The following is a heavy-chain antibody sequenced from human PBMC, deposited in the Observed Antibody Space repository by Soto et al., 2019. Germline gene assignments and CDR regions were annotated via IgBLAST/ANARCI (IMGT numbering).Heavy chain of an antibody. CDR1: GFTFSSDA. Sequence: EVQLLESGGCLVQPGGSLRLCCAGSGFTFSSDAMSWVRQAPGRGLEWVSAISGSGGSTYYADYVKGRFTISRDNSKNTLYLQMNSLRAEDTAVYYCAKKGSSGSFDYWGQGNLVTVSS. CDR2: ISGSGGST. CDR3: AKKGSSGSFDY. D-gene: IGHD6-19*01. V-gene: IGHV3-23*01. J-gene: IGHJ4*02.